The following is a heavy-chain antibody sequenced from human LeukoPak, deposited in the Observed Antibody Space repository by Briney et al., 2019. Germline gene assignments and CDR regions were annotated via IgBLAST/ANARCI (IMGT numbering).Heavy chain of an antibody. CDR2: ISSGGGT. CDR3: AKGETTVTRGIYFDY. CDR1: GFSVISNY. D-gene: IGHD4-17*01. J-gene: IGHJ4*02. Sequence: PGGSLRLSCAASGFSVISNYMTWVREAPGKGLEWVSVISSGGGTYYADSVKGRFTISRDNSKNTLYLQMNSLRAEDTAVYYCAKGETTVTRGIYFDYWGQGTLVTVSS. V-gene: IGHV3-66*01.